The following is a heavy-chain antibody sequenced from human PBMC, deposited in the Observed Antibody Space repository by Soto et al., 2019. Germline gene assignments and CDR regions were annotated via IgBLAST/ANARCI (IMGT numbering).Heavy chain of an antibody. Sequence: QVQLVQSGAEVKRPGASVKVSCKASGYTFTRYDINWVRQATGQGFEWMGWMNPNSGNTGDAQKFQGRVTMTRDTSITTAYMKLSSLRSEDTAVYYCARRPRNWGFDYWGQGTLVTVSS. CDR3: ARRPRNWGFDY. CDR2: MNPNSGNT. CDR1: GYTFTRYD. V-gene: IGHV1-8*01. D-gene: IGHD7-27*01. J-gene: IGHJ4*02.